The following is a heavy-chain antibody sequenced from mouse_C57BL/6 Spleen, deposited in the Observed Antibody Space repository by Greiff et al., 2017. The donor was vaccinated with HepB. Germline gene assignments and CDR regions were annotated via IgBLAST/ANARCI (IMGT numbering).Heavy chain of an antibody. V-gene: IGHV1-61*01. J-gene: IGHJ1*03. Sequence: VQLHQSGAELVRPGSSVKLSCKASGYTFTSYWMDWVKQRPGQGLEWIGNIYPSDSETHYNQKFKDKATLTVDKSSSTAYMQLRSLTSEDSAVYYCARDYGSSYWYFDVWGTGTTVTVSS. CDR2: IYPSDSET. D-gene: IGHD1-1*01. CDR3: ARDYGSSYWYFDV. CDR1: GYTFTSYW.